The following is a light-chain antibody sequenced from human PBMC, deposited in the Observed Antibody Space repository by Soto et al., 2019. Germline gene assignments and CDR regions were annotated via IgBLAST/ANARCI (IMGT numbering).Light chain of an antibody. V-gene: IGLV2-14*01. CDR3: SSYTSATTYV. J-gene: IGLJ1*01. Sequence: QSALTQPASVSGSPGQSITISCTGTSSDVGAYNYDSWYQQYPGEAPKVIIYDVSHRPAGVSNRFSGSKSGNTASLTISGLQTQDEADYYCSSYTSATTYVFGTGTKLNVL. CDR1: SSDVGAYNY. CDR2: DVS.